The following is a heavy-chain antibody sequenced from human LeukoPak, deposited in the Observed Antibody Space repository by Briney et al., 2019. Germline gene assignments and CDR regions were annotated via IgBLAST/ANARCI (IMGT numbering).Heavy chain of an antibody. CDR2: INWNGGST. D-gene: IGHD1-26*01. CDR3: AKESIVGALYLDY. V-gene: IGHV3-20*04. CDR1: GFTFDDYG. J-gene: IGHJ4*02. Sequence: GGSLRLSCAASGFTFDDYGMSWVRQAPGKGLEWVSGINWNGGSTVYADSVKGRLTISRDNAKNSLYLQMNSLRAEDTAVYYCAKESIVGALYLDYWGQGTLVTVSS.